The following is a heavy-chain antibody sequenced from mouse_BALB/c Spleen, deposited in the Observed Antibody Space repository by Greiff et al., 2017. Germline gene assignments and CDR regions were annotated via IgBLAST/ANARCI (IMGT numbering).Heavy chain of an antibody. Sequence: QVQLKQPGVELVRPGASVKLSCKASGYTFTSYWINWVKQRPGQGLEWIGNIYPSDSYTNYNQKFKDKATLTVDKSSSTAYMQLSSPTSEDSAVYYCTRDYRLDYWGQGTTLTVSS. J-gene: IGHJ2*01. CDR2: IYPSDSYT. CDR3: TRDYRLDY. V-gene: IGHV1-69*02. D-gene: IGHD2-14*01. CDR1: GYTFTSYW.